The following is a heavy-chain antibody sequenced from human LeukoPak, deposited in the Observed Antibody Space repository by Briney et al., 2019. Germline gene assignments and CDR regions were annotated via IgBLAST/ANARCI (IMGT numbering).Heavy chain of an antibody. V-gene: IGHV3-30*02. CDR3: AKGDKMLTWRRTYNRFDP. CDR1: GFIFSSYG. Sequence: GGSLRLSCAVSGFIFSSYGMHWVRQAPGKGLDWVAFIHHDGSNKYYADSVRGRFTISRDNSKNTLYLQMNSLRSEDTAVYFCAKGDKMLTWRRTYNRFDPWGQGTLVTVSS. CDR2: IHHDGSNK. D-gene: IGHD3-16*01. J-gene: IGHJ5*02.